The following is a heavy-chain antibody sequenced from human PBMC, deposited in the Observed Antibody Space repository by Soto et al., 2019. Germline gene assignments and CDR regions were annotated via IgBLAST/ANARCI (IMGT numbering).Heavy chain of an antibody. CDR2: IYSGHTT. J-gene: IGHJ4*02. Sequence: PGGSVRLSCVASGFIVSSNQMSWVRQAPGKGLEWVSVIYSGHTTYYADSVEGRFTISRDDSKNTLYLQMNSLRVEDTAVYYCVRGPSDQKSRLVAWAYGSYWGQRALGIVSS. V-gene: IGHV3-53*01. D-gene: IGHD1-1*01. CDR1: GFIVSSNQ. CDR3: VRGPSDQKSRLVAWAYGSY.